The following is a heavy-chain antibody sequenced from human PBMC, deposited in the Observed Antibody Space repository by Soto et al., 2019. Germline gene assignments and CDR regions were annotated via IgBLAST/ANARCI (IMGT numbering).Heavy chain of an antibody. D-gene: IGHD3-3*01. CDR3: GRMKRGLRFLEWLTRSLYYYGMDV. J-gene: IGHJ6*02. CDR1: GGSISSSSYY. V-gene: IGHV4-39*01. CDR2: IYYSGST. Sequence: SETLSLTCTVSGGSISSSSYYWGWIRQPPGKGLEWIGSIYYSGSTYYNPSLKSRVTISVDTSKNQFSLKLSSVTAADTAVYYCGRMKRGLRFLEWLTRSLYYYGMDVWGQGTTVTVSS.